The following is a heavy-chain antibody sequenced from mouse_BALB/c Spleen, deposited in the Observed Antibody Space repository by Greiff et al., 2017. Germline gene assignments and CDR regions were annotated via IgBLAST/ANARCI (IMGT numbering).Heavy chain of an antibody. CDR2: ISYDGSN. CDR1: GYSITSGYY. CDR3: ARDQRYGNYDRAMDY. Sequence: ESGPGLVKPSQSLSLTCSVTGYSITSGYYWNWIRQFPGNKLEWMGYISYDGSNNYNPSLKNRISITRDTSKNQFFLKLNSVTTEDTATYYCARDQRYGNYDRAMDYWGQGTSVTVSS. V-gene: IGHV3-6*02. J-gene: IGHJ4*01. D-gene: IGHD2-10*02.